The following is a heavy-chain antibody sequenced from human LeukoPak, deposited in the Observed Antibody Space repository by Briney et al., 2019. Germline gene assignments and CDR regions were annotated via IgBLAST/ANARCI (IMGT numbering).Heavy chain of an antibody. D-gene: IGHD1-26*01. Sequence: GGSLRLSCADSGFTFSSYEMNWVRQAPGKGLEWVSYISSSGSTIYYADSVKGRFTISRDNAKNSLYLQMNSLRAEDTAVYYCARAPVGATGDAFDIWGQGTMVSVSS. J-gene: IGHJ3*02. CDR1: GFTFSSYE. CDR2: ISSSGSTI. V-gene: IGHV3-48*03. CDR3: ARAPVGATGDAFDI.